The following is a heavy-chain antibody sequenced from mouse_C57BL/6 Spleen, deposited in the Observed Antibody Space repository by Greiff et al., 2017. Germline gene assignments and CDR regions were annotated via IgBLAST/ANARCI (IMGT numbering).Heavy chain of an antibody. CDR1: GFTFSSYA. CDR2: ISDGGSYT. V-gene: IGHV5-4*01. CDR3: AREDSRGYAMEY. Sequence: DVMLVESGGGLVKPGGSLTLSCAASGFTFSSYAMSWVRQTPEKRLEWVATISDGGSYTYYPDNVEGRFTISRDNAKNNLYLQMSHLKAEDTAMYYCAREDSRGYAMEYWGQGTSVTVSS. J-gene: IGHJ4*01.